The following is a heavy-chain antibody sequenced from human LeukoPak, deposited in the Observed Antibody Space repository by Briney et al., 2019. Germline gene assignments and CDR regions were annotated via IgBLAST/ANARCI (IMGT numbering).Heavy chain of an antibody. CDR3: AAGGSFYDFWSGSNMYYFDY. J-gene: IGHJ4*02. Sequence: GGSLGLSCAASGFTFSSYAMSWVRQAPGKGLEWVSAIRGSGGSTYYADSVKGRFTISRDNSKNTLYLQMNSLRVEDTAVYYCAAGGSFYDFWSGSNMYYFDYWGQGTLVTVSS. V-gene: IGHV3-23*01. D-gene: IGHD3-3*01. CDR2: IRGSGGST. CDR1: GFTFSSYA.